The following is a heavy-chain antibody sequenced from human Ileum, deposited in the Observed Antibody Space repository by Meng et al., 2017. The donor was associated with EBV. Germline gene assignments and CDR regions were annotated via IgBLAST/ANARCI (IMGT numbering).Heavy chain of an antibody. Sequence: QGQLQQWGAGLFNTSEPLSLTCAVYGGYFSGYYWTWIRQPPGKGLEWIGEINHSGSTNYNPSLKSRVTISVDKNQFSLKLSSVTAADTAVYYCARGFYTYGSSCFDYWGQGTLVTVSS. D-gene: IGHD6-13*01. J-gene: IGHJ4*02. CDR1: GGYFSGYY. CDR2: INHSGST. CDR3: ARGFYTYGSSCFDY. V-gene: IGHV4-34*01.